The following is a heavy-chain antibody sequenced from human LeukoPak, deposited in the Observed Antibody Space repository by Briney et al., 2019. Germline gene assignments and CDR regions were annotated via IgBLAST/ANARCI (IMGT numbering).Heavy chain of an antibody. D-gene: IGHD1-7*01. CDR3: ARDLDWNYPNSEYYFDY. Sequence: ASVKVSCKASGYTFTGYYMHWVRQAPGQGLEWMGWINPSSGGTNYAQKFQGRVTMTRDTSISTAYMELSRLRSDDTAVYYCARDLDWNYPNSEYYFDYWGQGTLVTVSS. J-gene: IGHJ4*02. CDR1: GYTFTGYY. CDR2: INPSSGGT. V-gene: IGHV1-2*02.